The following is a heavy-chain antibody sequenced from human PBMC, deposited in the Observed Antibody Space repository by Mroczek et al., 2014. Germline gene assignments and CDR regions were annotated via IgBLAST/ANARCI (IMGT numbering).Heavy chain of an antibody. V-gene: IGHV4-4*07. J-gene: IGHJ3*02. CDR3: AREDIVVVPAATGNAFDI. D-gene: IGHD2-2*01. CDR1: GGSISSYY. CDR2: IYTSGST. Sequence: QVQLQESGPGLVKPSETLSLTCTVSGGSISSYYWSWIRQPAGKGLEWIGRIYTSGSTNYNPSLKSRVTMSVDTSKNQFSLKLSSVTAADTAVYYCAREDIVVVPAATGNAFDIWGQGTMVTVSS.